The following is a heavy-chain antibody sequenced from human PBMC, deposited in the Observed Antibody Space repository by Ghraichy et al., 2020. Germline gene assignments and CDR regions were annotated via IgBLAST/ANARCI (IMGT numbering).Heavy chain of an antibody. Sequence: GGSLRLSCEVSGFSVIGNFMSWVRQAPGKGLEWVSVIYAADITYYRNSVKGRFTISRDTSKNILYLQMTSLRVEDTAIYYCARVHSANYYAPFDSWGQGSLVTVSS. CDR2: IYAADIT. CDR1: GFSVIGNF. CDR3: ARVHSANYYAPFDS. J-gene: IGHJ4*02. V-gene: IGHV3-66*01. D-gene: IGHD4/OR15-4a*01.